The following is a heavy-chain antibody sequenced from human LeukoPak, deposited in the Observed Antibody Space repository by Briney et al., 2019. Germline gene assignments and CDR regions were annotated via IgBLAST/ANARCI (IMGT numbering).Heavy chain of an antibody. CDR2: ISAYNGNT. J-gene: IGHJ6*03. D-gene: IGHD5-12*01. V-gene: IGHV1-18*01. CDR1: GYTFTSYG. Sequence: ASVKVSCKASGYTFTSYGISWVRQAPGQGLEWMGWISAYNGNTNYAQKLQGRVTMTTDTSTSTAYMELRSLKSDDTAVYYCARDEGYSCYDRQLQYYYYMDVWGKGTTVTISS. CDR3: ARDEGYSCYDRQLQYYYYMDV.